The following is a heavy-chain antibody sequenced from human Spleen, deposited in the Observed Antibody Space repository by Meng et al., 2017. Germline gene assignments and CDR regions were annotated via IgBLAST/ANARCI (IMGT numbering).Heavy chain of an antibody. CDR2: ISSSGSTI. CDR1: GFTLSEYA. Sequence: GESLKISCAGSGFTLSEYAIHWVRQAPGKGLEWVSYISSSGSTIYYADSVKGRFTISRDNAKNSLYLQMNSLRAEDTAVYYCARSLPNDAFDIWGQGTMVTVSS. CDR3: ARSLPNDAFDI. V-gene: IGHV3-48*03. J-gene: IGHJ3*02.